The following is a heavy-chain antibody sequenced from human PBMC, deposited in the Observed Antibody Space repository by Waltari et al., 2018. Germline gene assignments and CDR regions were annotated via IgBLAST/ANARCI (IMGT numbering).Heavy chain of an antibody. CDR1: GVSISSYY. CDR3: ARNGAARRFYY. Sequence: QVQLQESGPGLVQPSETLSLTCTISGVSISSYYWSWIRQPPGKGLEWIGYIYYSGSTNYNPSLKSRVTISVDTSKNQFSLNLSFVTAADTAVYYCARNGAARRFYYWGPGTLVTVSS. CDR2: IYYSGST. J-gene: IGHJ4*02. D-gene: IGHD6-6*01. V-gene: IGHV4-59*01.